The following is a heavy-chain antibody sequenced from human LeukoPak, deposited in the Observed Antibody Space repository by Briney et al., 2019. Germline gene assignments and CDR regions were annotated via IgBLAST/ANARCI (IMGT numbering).Heavy chain of an antibody. CDR2: INHSGST. Sequence: SETLSLTCAVYGGSFSGYYWSRIRQPPGKGLEWIGEINHSGSTNYNPSLKSRVTISVDTSKNQFSLKLSSVTAADTAVYYCARGPGYSSSWRYFDYWGQGTLVTVSS. CDR1: GGSFSGYY. D-gene: IGHD6-13*01. V-gene: IGHV4-34*01. J-gene: IGHJ4*02. CDR3: ARGPGYSSSWRYFDY.